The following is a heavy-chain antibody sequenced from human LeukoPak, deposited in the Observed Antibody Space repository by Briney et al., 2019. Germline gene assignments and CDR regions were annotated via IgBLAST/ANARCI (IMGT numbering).Heavy chain of an antibody. V-gene: IGHV1-69*06. J-gene: IGHJ4*02. CDR1: GGTFSSYA. D-gene: IGHD6-19*01. CDR3: ARGKYSSGWTDVGY. Sequence: SVKVSCKASGGTFSSYAISWVRQAPGQGLEWMGGIIPIFGTANYAQKFQGRVTITADKSTSTAYMELSSLRSEDTAVYYCARGKYSSGWTDVGYWGRGTLVTVSS. CDR2: IIPIFGTA.